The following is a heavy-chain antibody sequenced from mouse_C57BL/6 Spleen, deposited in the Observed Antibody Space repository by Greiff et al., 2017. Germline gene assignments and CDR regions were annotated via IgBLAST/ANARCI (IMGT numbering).Heavy chain of an antibody. CDR2: IRNKANGYTT. J-gene: IGHJ1*03. V-gene: IGHV7-3*01. CDR1: GFTFTDYY. D-gene: IGHD4-1*02. Sequence: EVKLMESGGGLVQPGGSLSLSCAASGFTFTDYYMSWVRQPPGKALEWLGFIRNKANGYTTEYSASVQGRFTISRDNSKSILYLQMHTLSAEDSATYYCARYPTGTGYFDVWGTGTTVTVSS. CDR3: ARYPTGTGYFDV.